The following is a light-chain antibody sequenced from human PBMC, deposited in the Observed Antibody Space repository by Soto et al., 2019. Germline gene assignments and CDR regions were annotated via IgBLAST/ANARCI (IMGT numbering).Light chain of an antibody. CDR1: QGISNS. J-gene: IGKJ3*01. Sequence: DIQMTQSTSSLSASVGDRVTITCRASQGISNSLAWYQQKPGKVPELLIYGASTLQSGVPSRFSGSGSGTQFSLTISSLQPEEVATCYSQKYSSVPLTFCPGTKVDIK. CDR3: QKYSSVPLT. V-gene: IGKV1-27*01. CDR2: GAS.